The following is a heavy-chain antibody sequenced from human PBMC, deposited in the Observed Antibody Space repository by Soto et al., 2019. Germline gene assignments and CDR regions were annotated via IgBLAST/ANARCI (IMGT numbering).Heavy chain of an antibody. Sequence: QVQLVESGGGVVQPGRSLSLSCAASGFTFDPYGMHWVRQAPGKGLEWLAVTSWDEGSKYYADSVKGRFTISRDKSKNTLYLRMDSLRPEDTAIYFCARAVTGGDYWGDYWGQGTLGTVSS. CDR3: ARAVTGGDYWGDY. J-gene: IGHJ4*02. V-gene: IGHV3-30*03. CDR1: GFTFDPYG. D-gene: IGHD2-21*02. CDR2: TSWDEGSK.